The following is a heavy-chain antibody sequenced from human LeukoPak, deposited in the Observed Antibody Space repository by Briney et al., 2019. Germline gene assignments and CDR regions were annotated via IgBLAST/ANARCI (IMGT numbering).Heavy chain of an antibody. CDR3: AREYPPFTIFGVVIYTPTNNWFDP. V-gene: IGHV4-59*11. CDR1: GGSISSHY. D-gene: IGHD3-3*01. Sequence: SETLSLTCTVSGGSISSHYWSWIRQPPGKGLEWIGYIYYSGSTNYNPSLKSRVTISVDTSKNQFSLKLSSVTAADTAVYYCAREYPPFTIFGVVIYTPTNNWFDPWGQGTLVTVSS. J-gene: IGHJ5*02. CDR2: IYYSGST.